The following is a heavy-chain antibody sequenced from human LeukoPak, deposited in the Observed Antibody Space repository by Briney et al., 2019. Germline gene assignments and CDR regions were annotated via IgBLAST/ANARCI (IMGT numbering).Heavy chain of an antibody. CDR3: ARGVGDDILTGYYPFDY. J-gene: IGHJ4*02. V-gene: IGHV1-18*01. CDR1: GYTFTSYG. CDR2: ISAYNGNT. D-gene: IGHD3-9*01. Sequence: ASVKVSCKASGYTFTSYGISWVRQAPGQGFERMGWISAYNGNTNYAQKLQGRVTMTTDTSTSTAYMELRSLRSDDTAVYYCARGVGDDILTGYYPFDYWGQGTLVTVSS.